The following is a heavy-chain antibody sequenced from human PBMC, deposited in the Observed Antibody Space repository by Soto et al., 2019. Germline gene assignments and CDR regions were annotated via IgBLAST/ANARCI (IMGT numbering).Heavy chain of an antibody. Sequence: QVQLVQSGAEVKKPGSSVKVSCKTSGGTFSTYSIVWVRQAPGEGLEWMGGIIPIFGTANYPQKVQDRVKITADKSTNTAFMELSSLKSEDTAMYYCASSSGNNYGVGTNYYFDYWGQGTLVTVSS. CDR3: ASSSGNNYGVGTNYYFDY. V-gene: IGHV1-69*06. D-gene: IGHD1-26*01. CDR1: GGTFSTYS. CDR2: IIPIFGTA. J-gene: IGHJ4*02.